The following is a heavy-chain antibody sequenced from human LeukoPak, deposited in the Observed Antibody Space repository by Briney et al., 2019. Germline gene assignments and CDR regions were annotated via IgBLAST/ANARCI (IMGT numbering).Heavy chain of an antibody. D-gene: IGHD3-10*01. CDR3: ARVNSGSYYSVADAFDI. V-gene: IGHV4-61*02. CDR2: IYTSGST. Sequence: SGTLSLTCTVSGGSISSGSYYWSWIRQPAGKGLEWIGRIYTSGSTNYNPSLKSRVTISVDTSKNQFSLKLNSVTAADTAVYYCARVNSGSYYSVADAFDIWGQGTMVTVSS. J-gene: IGHJ3*02. CDR1: GGSISSGSYY.